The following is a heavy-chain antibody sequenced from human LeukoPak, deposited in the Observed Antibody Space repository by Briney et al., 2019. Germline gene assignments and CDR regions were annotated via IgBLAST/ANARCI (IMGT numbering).Heavy chain of an antibody. Sequence: PGGSLRLSCVASGFTFSRYGMHWVRQAPGKGLEWVAVVWYDGSNKYYAESVKGRFTISRDNSKNTLYLQMNNLRAEDTAVYYCAANFDFWGQGTLVTVSS. CDR1: GFTFSRYG. D-gene: IGHD2-8*01. J-gene: IGHJ4*02. CDR2: VWYDGSNK. CDR3: AANFDF. V-gene: IGHV3-33*01.